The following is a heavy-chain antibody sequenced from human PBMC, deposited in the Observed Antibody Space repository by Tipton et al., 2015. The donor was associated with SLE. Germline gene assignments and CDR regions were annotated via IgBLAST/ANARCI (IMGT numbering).Heavy chain of an antibody. Sequence: LRLSCTVSGGSISSGGYYWSWIRQHPGKGLEWIGYIYYSGSTNYNPSLKSRVTISVDTSKNQFSLKLSSVTAADTAVYYCARDPGLERREDYFDYWGQGTLVTVSS. J-gene: IGHJ4*02. CDR3: ARDPGLERREDYFDY. CDR2: IYYSGST. CDR1: GGSISSGGYY. D-gene: IGHD1-1*01. V-gene: IGHV4-61*08.